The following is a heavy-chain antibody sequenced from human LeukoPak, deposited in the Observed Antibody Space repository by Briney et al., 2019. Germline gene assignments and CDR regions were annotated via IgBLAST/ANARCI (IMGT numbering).Heavy chain of an antibody. Sequence: PSETLSLTCTVSGGSISSSNNYWGWIRQPPGKGLEWIGYIYYSGSTNYNPSLKSRVTISVDTSKNQFSLKLSSVTAADTAVYYCARREYYYDSSGYSHNWFDPWGQGTLVTVSS. V-gene: IGHV4-61*05. D-gene: IGHD3-22*01. CDR3: ARREYYYDSSGYSHNWFDP. J-gene: IGHJ5*02. CDR2: IYYSGST. CDR1: GGSISSSNNY.